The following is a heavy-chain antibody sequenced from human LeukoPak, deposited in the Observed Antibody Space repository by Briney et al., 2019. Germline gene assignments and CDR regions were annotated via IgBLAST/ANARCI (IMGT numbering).Heavy chain of an antibody. J-gene: IGHJ6*03. Sequence: SQTLSLTCAISGDSVSSNSAAWNWIRQSPSRGLEWLGRTYYRSKWYNDYAVSVKSRITINPDTSKNQFSLQLNSVTPEDTAVYYCAREGGGVLWFGELDYYYYMDVWGKGTTVTISS. D-gene: IGHD3-10*01. CDR1: GDSVSSNSAA. CDR2: TYYRSKWYN. CDR3: AREGGGVLWFGELDYYYYMDV. V-gene: IGHV6-1*01.